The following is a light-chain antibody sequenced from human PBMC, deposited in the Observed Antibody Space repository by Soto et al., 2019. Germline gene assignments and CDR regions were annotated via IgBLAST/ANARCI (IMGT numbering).Light chain of an antibody. CDR1: QPIDTS. V-gene: IGKV1-39*01. CDR2: AAS. Sequence: DIQMTQAPSSPSASVGDRVTITCRASQPIDTSLNWYQQKPGNASRLLIYAASSLQSGVPLRFSGSGSGTDFTLTISSLKPEDFATYYCQQSYSSPFTFGPGTTVDIK. J-gene: IGKJ3*01. CDR3: QQSYSSPFT.